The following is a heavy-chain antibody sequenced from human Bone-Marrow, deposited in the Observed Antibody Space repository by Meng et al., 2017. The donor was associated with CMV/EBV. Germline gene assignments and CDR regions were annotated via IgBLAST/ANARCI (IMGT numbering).Heavy chain of an antibody. CDR3: AKGRYSGSSGYFDY. CDR2: INWNGDNI. J-gene: IGHJ4*02. V-gene: IGHV3-9*01. CDR1: GFTFDDHA. D-gene: IGHD1-26*01. Sequence: SLKISCAASGFTFDDHAMHWVRQAPGKGLEWVSGINWNGDNIVYADSVKGRFTISRDNAKNSLYLQMNSLRAEDTALYYCAKGRYSGSSGYFDYWGQGTLATVSS.